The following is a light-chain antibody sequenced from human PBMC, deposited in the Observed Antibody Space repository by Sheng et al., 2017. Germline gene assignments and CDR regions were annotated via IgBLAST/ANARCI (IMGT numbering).Light chain of an antibody. CDR2: KGS. CDR3: QHYNTYSQG. J-gene: IGKJ1*01. V-gene: IGKV1-5*03. CDR1: QSFNIW. Sequence: DIQMTQSPSTLSAGLGDRVTITCRASQSFNIWLAWYQYKPGKAPKLLIYKGSSLESGVPSRFSGSGSGTQFTLTISSLQPDDFAIYYCQHYNTYSQGFGQGTKVEIK.